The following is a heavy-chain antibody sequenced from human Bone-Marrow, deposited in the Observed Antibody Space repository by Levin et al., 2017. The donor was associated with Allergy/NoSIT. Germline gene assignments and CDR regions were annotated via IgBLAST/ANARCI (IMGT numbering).Heavy chain of an antibody. V-gene: IGHV3-23*01. Sequence: GGSLRLSCAASGFTFSSYGMSWVRQAPGKGLDWVSGFSGNSGRAIYADSVKGRFTISRDNSKNTLYLEMNNLRVEDTAVYYCAKDQESAWLPYFGVWGQGAPVTVSS. D-gene: IGHD3-22*01. J-gene: IGHJ4*02. CDR1: GFTFSSYG. CDR3: AKDQESAWLPYFGV. CDR2: FSGNSGRA.